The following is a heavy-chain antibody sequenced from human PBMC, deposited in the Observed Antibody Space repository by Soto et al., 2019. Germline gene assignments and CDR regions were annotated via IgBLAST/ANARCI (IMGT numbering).Heavy chain of an antibody. V-gene: IGHV4-31*03. D-gene: IGHD2-15*01. CDR2: IYYSGST. CDR1: GGSISSGGYY. J-gene: IGHJ3*02. CDR3: ARAGPISPTLIVVVVAASNDAFDI. Sequence: KPSETLSLTCTVSGGSISSGGYYWSWIRQHPGKGLEWIGYIYYSGSTYYNPSLKSRVTISVDTSKNQFSLKLSSVTAADTAVYYCARAGPISPTLIVVVVAASNDAFDIWGQGTMVTVSS.